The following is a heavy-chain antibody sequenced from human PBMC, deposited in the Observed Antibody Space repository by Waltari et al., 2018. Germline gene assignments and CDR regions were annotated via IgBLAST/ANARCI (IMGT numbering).Heavy chain of an antibody. CDR3: ARGGYSGYDTGGLFDY. CDR2: INPHMGGT. Sequence: QVQLVQSGAEVKKPGASVKVSCKASGYTFTGYYMHWVRQAPGQGLEWMGWINPHMGGTKYGKKFQGRVTMTRDTSISTAYMELSRLRSDDTAVDYCARGGYSGYDTGGLFDYWGQGTLVTVSS. CDR1: GYTFTGYY. J-gene: IGHJ4*02. V-gene: IGHV1-2*02. D-gene: IGHD5-12*01.